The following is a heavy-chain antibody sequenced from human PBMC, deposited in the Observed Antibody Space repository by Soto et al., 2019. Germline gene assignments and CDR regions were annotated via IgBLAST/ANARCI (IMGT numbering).Heavy chain of an antibody. CDR2: IRSKANAYAT. V-gene: IGHV3-73*02. J-gene: IGHJ4*02. Sequence: EVQLVESGGGLVQPGGYLKLSCAASGFSFSGSAINWVRQASGKGLEWVGRIRSKANAYATAYAASVNGRFTISRDDSKNTADLQMNRLKNEDTAVYYCTAGYSSGWEEIDYWGQGTLVTVSS. CDR3: TAGYSSGWEEIDY. D-gene: IGHD6-19*01. CDR1: GFSFSGSA.